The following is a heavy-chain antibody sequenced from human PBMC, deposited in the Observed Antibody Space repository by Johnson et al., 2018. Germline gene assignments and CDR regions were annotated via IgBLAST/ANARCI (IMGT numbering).Heavy chain of an antibody. CDR3: AKPLLSGYAYYYYGMDV. D-gene: IGHD5-12*01. V-gene: IGHV3-23*04. CDR1: GFTFSSYA. J-gene: IGHJ6*02. Sequence: VQLVESGGGLVQPGGSLRLSCAASGFTFSSYAMSWVRQAPGKGLEWVSAISGSGGSTYYADSVKGRFTISRDNSKNTRYLQMNSPKAEDTAVYYCAKPLLSGYAYYYYGMDVWGQGTTVTVSS. CDR2: ISGSGGST.